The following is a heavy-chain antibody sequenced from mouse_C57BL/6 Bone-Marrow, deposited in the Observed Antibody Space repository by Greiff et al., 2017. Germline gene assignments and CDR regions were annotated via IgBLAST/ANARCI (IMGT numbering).Heavy chain of an antibody. CDR2: IYPGSGST. Sequence: VQLQQPGAELVKPGASVKMSCKASGYTFTSYWITWVKQRPGQGLEWIGDIYPGSGSTNYNEKFKSKATLTVDTSSSTAYMQLSSLTSEDSAVYYCARCSLPRLYFDYWGQGTTLTVSS. D-gene: IGHD5-5*01. CDR3: ARCSLPRLYFDY. V-gene: IGHV1-55*01. J-gene: IGHJ2*01. CDR1: GYTFTSYW.